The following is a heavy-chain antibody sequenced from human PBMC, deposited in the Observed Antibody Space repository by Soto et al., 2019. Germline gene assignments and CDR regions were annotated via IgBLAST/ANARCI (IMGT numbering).Heavy chain of an antibody. CDR1: GGSISSYY. Sequence: LSLTCTVSGGSISSYYWSWIRQPPGKGLEWIGYMYYSGSTNYNPSLKSRVTISVDTSKNQFSLKLRYVTAADTAVYYCARRTLHGYFDYWGQGTLVTVSS. J-gene: IGHJ4*02. CDR3: ARRTLHGYFDY. V-gene: IGHV4-59*01. CDR2: MYYSGST.